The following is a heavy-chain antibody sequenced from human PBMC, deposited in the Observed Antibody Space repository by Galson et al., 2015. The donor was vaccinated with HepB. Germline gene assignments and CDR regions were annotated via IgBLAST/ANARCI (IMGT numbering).Heavy chain of an antibody. J-gene: IGHJ4*02. CDR2: ISSSGSTI. V-gene: IGHV3-48*03. CDR1: GFTFSSYE. Sequence: SLRLSCAASGFTFSSYEMNWVRQAPGKGLEWVSYISSSGSTIYYADSVKGRFTISRDNAKNSLYLQMNSLRAEDTAVYYCARGGDYYGSGLIDYWGQGTLVTVSS. CDR3: ARGGDYYGSGLIDY. D-gene: IGHD3-10*01.